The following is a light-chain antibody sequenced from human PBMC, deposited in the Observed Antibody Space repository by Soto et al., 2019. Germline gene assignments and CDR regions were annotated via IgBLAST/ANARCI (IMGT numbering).Light chain of an antibody. V-gene: IGKV3-15*01. Sequence: EIVMTQSPATLSISPGERATLSFRASQSVTSNLAWYQQKPGQAPRLLIFGASTRATGIPARFSGSGSGTEFTLTISSLQSEDFAVYHCQQYNNWPPTFGQGTKVDIK. CDR2: GAS. CDR1: QSVTSN. J-gene: IGKJ1*01. CDR3: QQYNNWPPT.